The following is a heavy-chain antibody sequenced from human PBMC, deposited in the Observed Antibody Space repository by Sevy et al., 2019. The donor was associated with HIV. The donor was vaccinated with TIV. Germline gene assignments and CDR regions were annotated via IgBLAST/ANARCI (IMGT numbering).Heavy chain of an antibody. V-gene: IGHV1-69*13. D-gene: IGHD2-8*02. CDR1: GGTFNSYA. CDR2: IIPMFGKT. J-gene: IGHJ5*02. CDR3: AEDRVGEVPYCSGGVCRGWFDP. Sequence: ASVKVSCKASGGTFNSYAVTWVRQAPGQGLEWMGGIIPMFGKTNYAQQFQGRVSITADVSTNTVYMELSSLTSEDTAVYYCAEDRVGEVPYCSGGVCRGWFDPWGQGTLVTVSS.